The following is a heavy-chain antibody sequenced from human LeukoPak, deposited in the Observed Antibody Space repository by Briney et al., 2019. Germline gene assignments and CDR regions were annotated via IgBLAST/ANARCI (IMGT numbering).Heavy chain of an antibody. Sequence: VASVKVSCKASGYTFPSYFMHWVRQAPGQGLEWMGIINPTGGSTTYAQKFQGRVTMTRDTSTSTVYMELSSLRSDDTAVCYCARTAARRFDYWGQGTLVTVSS. CDR3: ARTAARRFDY. CDR1: GYTFPSYF. D-gene: IGHD6-6*01. J-gene: IGHJ4*02. CDR2: INPTGGST. V-gene: IGHV1-46*01.